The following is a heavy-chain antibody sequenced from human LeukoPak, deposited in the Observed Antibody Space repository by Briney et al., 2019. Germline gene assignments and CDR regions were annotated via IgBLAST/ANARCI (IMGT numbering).Heavy chain of an antibody. CDR1: GRFISSYY. V-gene: IGHV4-59*01. J-gene: IGHJ6*02. CDR2: IYDSGGT. Sequence: SESLSLTCTVSGRFISSYYWSWVRQSPGKGLEWIGHIYDSGGTNYNPSLKSQVTISVETSKNQFSLKLSTVTAADTAVMYCARVNRRTVGSQNYYYGMDVWGQGTTVTVSS. CDR3: ARVNRRTVGSQNYYYGMDV. D-gene: IGHD1-14*01.